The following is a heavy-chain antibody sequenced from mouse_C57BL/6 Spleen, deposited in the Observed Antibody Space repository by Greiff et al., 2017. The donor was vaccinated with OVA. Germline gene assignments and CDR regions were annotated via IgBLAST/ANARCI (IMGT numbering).Heavy chain of an antibody. Sequence: VQVVESGAELAKPGASVKLSCKASGYTFTSYWMHWVKQRPGQGLEWIGYINPSSGYTKYNQKFKDKATLTADKSSSTAYMQLSSLTYEDSAVYYCASLGLLRIDYAMDYWGQGTSVTVSS. D-gene: IGHD2-3*01. V-gene: IGHV1-7*01. CDR1: GYTFTSYW. J-gene: IGHJ4*01. CDR2: INPSSGYT. CDR3: ASLGLLRIDYAMDY.